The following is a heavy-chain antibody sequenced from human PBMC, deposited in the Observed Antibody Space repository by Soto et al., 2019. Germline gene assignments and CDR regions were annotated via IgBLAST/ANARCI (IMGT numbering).Heavy chain of an antibody. D-gene: IGHD5-12*01. Sequence: SETLSLTCTVSGGSISSGGYYWSWIRQHPGKGLEWIGYIYYSGSTYYNPSLKSRVTISVDTSKNQFSLKLSSVTAADTAVYYCARAFRDGYNLVNDAFDTWGQGTMVTVSS. CDR1: GGSISSGGYY. J-gene: IGHJ3*02. CDR2: IYYSGST. V-gene: IGHV4-31*03. CDR3: ARAFRDGYNLVNDAFDT.